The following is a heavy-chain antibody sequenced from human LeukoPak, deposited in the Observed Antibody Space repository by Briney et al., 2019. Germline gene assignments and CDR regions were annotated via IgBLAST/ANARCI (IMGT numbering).Heavy chain of an antibody. J-gene: IGHJ3*02. V-gene: IGHV3-21*01. CDR1: GFTFSSYS. D-gene: IGHD6-19*01. CDR3: AKPQAVAGSLDAFDI. Sequence: GGSLRLSCAASGFTFSSYSMNWVRQAPGKGLEWVSSISSSSSYIYYADSVKGRFTISRDNAKNSLYLQMNSLRAEDTAVYYCAKPQAVAGSLDAFDIWGQGTMVTVSS. CDR2: ISSSSSYI.